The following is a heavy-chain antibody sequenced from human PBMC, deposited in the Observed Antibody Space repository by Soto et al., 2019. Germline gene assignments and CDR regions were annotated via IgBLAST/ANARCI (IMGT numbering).Heavy chain of an antibody. V-gene: IGHV4-34*01. CDR3: ARGSHKLHSYDSSGFYHYVDY. J-gene: IGHJ4*02. D-gene: IGHD3-22*01. Sequence: SETLSLTCAVYGGSFSDYSWTWIRQPPGKGLEWIGEINDSGSTNYTPSLERRVTISGDTSKNRFSLKLSSVTAADTAVYYCARGSHKLHSYDSSGFYHYVDYWGQGSLDTVSS. CDR2: INDSGST. CDR1: GGSFSDYS.